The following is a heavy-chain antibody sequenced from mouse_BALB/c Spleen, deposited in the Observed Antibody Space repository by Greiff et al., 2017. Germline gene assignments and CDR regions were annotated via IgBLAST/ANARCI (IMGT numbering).Heavy chain of an antibody. CDR1: GFTFSSYA. CDR2: ISSGGSYT. J-gene: IGHJ4*01. D-gene: IGHD1-1*01. V-gene: IGHV5-9-4*01. CDR3: ARDRGYYGSSHAMDY. Sequence: EVHLVESGGGLVKPGGSLKLSCAASGFTFSSYAMSWVRQSPEKRLEWVAEISSGGSYTYYPDTVTGRFTISRDNAKNTLYLEMSSLRSEDTAMYYCARDRGYYGSSHAMDYWGQGTSVTVSS.